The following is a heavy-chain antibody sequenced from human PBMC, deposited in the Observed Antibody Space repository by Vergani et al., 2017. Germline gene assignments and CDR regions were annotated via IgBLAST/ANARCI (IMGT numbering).Heavy chain of an antibody. V-gene: IGHV3-7*01. CDR2: IKQDGSEK. D-gene: IGHD3-10*01. CDR3: ARDLIYGSGSYYYYGMDV. CDR1: GFTFSSYW. J-gene: IGHJ6*02. Sequence: VQLEESGGGVVQPGRSLRLSCAASGFTFSSYWMSWVRQAPGKGLEWVANIKQDGSEKYYVDSVKGRFTISRDNAKNSLYLQMNSLRAEDTAVYYCARDLIYGSGSYYYYGMDVWGQGTTVTVSS.